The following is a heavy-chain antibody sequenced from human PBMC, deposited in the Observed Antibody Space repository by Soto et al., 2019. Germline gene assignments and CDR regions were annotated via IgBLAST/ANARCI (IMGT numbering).Heavy chain of an antibody. CDR2: ISSGGTTT. J-gene: IGHJ4*02. V-gene: IGHV3-74*01. CDR1: GFTFGSHW. CDR3: ARFGTSYDTSGFLY. Sequence: EVQLVESGGGLVQPGGSLRLSCAASGFTFGSHWMHWVRQAPGKGLVYVSRISSGGTTTNYAESVKGRFTISRDNARNTLYLQMNCLRVEDTAVYYCARFGTSYDTSGFLYWGQGTPVTVSS. D-gene: IGHD3-22*01.